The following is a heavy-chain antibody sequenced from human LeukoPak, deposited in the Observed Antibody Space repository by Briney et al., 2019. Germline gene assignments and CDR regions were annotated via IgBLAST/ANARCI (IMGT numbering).Heavy chain of an antibody. CDR1: GYTFTGYY. CDR2: INPSSGGT. CDR3: ANSPYYDSSAGLFDY. V-gene: IGHV1-2*02. J-gene: IGHJ4*02. Sequence: ASVKVSCMASGYTFTGYYIHWVRQAPGQRLEWMGWINPSSGGTKYAQKFQGRVTMTRDTSISTAYMELSTLRSDDTAVYYCANSPYYDSSAGLFDYRGQGTLVTVSS. D-gene: IGHD3-22*01.